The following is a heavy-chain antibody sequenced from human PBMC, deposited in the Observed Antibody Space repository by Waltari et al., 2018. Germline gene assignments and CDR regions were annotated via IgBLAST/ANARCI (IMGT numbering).Heavy chain of an antibody. CDR2: FSGNGAGT. V-gene: IGHV3-20*02. D-gene: IGHD7-27*01. CDR1: VFTSEAYG. Sequence: EVLLGESVVGVVRPWGTPGTSVQAPVFTSEAYGMVWVHQAQGKGLEGVSGFSGNGAGTDYADSVKGRFTISRDKASNSVFLQMNSLRAEDTALYHCARDNWGPDYWGQGTLVTVSS. J-gene: IGHJ4*02. CDR3: ARDNWGPDY.